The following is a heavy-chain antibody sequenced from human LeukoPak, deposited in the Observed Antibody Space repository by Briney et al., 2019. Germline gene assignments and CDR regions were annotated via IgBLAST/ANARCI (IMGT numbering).Heavy chain of an antibody. CDR3: TRDRYGDYVFGDYYYGMDV. J-gene: IGHJ6*02. CDR2: IRSKAYGGTT. D-gene: IGHD4-17*01. Sequence: QPGRSLRLSCTASGFTFGDYAMSWVRQAPGKGLERVGFIRSKAYGGTTEYAASAKGRFTISRDDSKSIAYLQMNSLKTEDTAVYYCTRDRYGDYVFGDYYYGMDVWGQGTTVTVSS. CDR1: GFTFGDYA. V-gene: IGHV3-49*04.